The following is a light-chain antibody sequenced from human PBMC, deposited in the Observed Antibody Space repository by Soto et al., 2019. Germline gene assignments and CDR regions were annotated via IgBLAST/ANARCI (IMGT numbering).Light chain of an antibody. Sequence: QSVLTQPPSVSGAPGQRVTISCTGSSSNIGAGHDVHWYQQLPGTAPKLLIYGNSNRPSGVPDRFSGSKSGTSASLAITGLQAEDEADYYCQSYDSSLSGSSFGTGTKVTVL. CDR2: GNS. J-gene: IGLJ1*01. V-gene: IGLV1-40*01. CDR3: QSYDSSLSGSS. CDR1: SSNIGAGHD.